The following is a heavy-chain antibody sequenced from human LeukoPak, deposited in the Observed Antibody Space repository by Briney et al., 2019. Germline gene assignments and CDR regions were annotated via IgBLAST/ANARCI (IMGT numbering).Heavy chain of an antibody. V-gene: IGHV1-8*01. Sequence: GASVKVSCKASGYTFSSYDIHWVRQATGQGLEWMGWMNPYSGNTVYGRKFQGRVTTTRDTSISTAYMELSSLTSGDTAVYYCARDDWGSDYWGQGTLVTVSS. CDR3: ARDDWGSDY. D-gene: IGHD7-27*01. CDR1: GYTFSSYD. CDR2: MNPYSGNT. J-gene: IGHJ4*02.